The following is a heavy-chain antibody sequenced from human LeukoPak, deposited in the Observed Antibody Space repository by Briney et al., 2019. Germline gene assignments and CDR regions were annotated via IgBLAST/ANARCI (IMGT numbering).Heavy chain of an antibody. V-gene: IGHV4-38-2*01. CDR1: GYSISSGYY. CDR2: IYHSGST. D-gene: IGHD2-2*01. Sequence: SXXLSLTCAVSGYSISSGYYWGWIRQPPGKGLEWIGSIYHSGSTYYNPSLKSRITISVDTSKNQFSLKLSSVTAADTAVYYCARRYCSSTSCSPYYYYYMDVWGKGTTVTVSS. CDR3: ARRYCSSTSCSPYYYYYMDV. J-gene: IGHJ6*03.